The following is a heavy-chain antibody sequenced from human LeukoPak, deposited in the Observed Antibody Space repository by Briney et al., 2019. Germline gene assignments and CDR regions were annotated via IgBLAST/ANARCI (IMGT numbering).Heavy chain of an antibody. CDR2: ISYSGST. V-gene: IGHV4-59*01. Sequence: PSETLSLTCTVSGGSISSYHWSWIRQPPGKGLEWIGYISYSGSTNYSPSLTSRVTVSIDTSKRQLSLTLTSLTTADTAIYYCAGDLYSGSWPLGAMDVWGQGTTVIVSS. J-gene: IGHJ6*02. CDR3: AGDLYSGSWPLGAMDV. D-gene: IGHD5-12*01. CDR1: GGSISSYH.